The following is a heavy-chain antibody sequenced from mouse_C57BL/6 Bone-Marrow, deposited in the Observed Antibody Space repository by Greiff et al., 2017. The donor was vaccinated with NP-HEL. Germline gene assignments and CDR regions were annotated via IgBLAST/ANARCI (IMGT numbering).Heavy chain of an antibody. J-gene: IGHJ2*01. CDR2: IDPSDSET. CDR1: GYTFTSYW. Sequence: VQLQQPGAELVRPGSSVKLSCKASGYTFTSYWMHWVKQRPIQGLEWIGNIDPSDSETHYNQKFKDKATLTVDKSSSTAYMQHSSLTSEDSAVYDCEKCGTAYYDDWGQGTTLTVSA. D-gene: IGHD1-1*02. V-gene: IGHV1-52*01. CDR3: EKCGTAYYDD.